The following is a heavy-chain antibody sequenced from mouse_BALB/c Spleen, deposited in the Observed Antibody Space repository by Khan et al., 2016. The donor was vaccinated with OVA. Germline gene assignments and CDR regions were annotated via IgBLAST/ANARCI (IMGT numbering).Heavy chain of an antibody. CDR2: IWAGGST. Sequence: QVQLQQSGSGLVAPSQSLSITCTVSGFSLTNYGVHWVRQPPREGLEWLGVIWAGGSTNYNSALMSRLSISKDNSKSQVFLKMNSLQTNDTAMYYCARPYYGSAWFAYWGQGTLVTVSA. J-gene: IGHJ3*01. CDR1: GFSLTNYG. D-gene: IGHD1-1*01. V-gene: IGHV2-9*02. CDR3: ARPYYGSAWFAY.